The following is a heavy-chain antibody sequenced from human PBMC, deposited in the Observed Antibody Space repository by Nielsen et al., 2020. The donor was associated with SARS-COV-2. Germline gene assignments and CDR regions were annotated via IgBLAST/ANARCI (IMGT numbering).Heavy chain of an antibody. CDR1: GFTFSSYS. D-gene: IGHD6-6*01. CDR3: ARNWDSSSIPYYYYGMDV. J-gene: IGHJ6*02. V-gene: IGHV3-21*01. CDR2: ISSSSSYI. Sequence: GVLKISCAASGFTFSSYSMNWVRQAPGKGLEWVSSISSSSSYIYYADSVKGRFTISRDNAKNSLYLQMNSLRAEDTAVYYCARNWDSSSIPYYYYGMDVWGQGTTVTVSS.